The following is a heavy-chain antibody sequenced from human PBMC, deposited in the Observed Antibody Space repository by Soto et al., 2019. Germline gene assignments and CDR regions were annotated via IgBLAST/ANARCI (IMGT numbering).Heavy chain of an antibody. CDR2: ISSSGSTI. V-gene: IGHV3-11*01. CDR1: GFTFSDYY. D-gene: IGHD3-3*01. Sequence: PGGSLRLSCAASGFTFSDYYMSWIRQAPGKGLEWVSYISSSGSTIYYADSVKGRFTISRDNAKNSLYLQMNSLRAEDTAVYYCAIDTKNDVWSGYTRGDYYYGIDVWGQGTTVTVSS. J-gene: IGHJ6*02. CDR3: AIDTKNDVWSGYTRGDYYYGIDV.